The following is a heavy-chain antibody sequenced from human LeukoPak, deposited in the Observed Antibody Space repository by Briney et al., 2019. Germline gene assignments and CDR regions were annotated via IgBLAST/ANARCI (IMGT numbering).Heavy chain of an antibody. CDR2: INHSGST. Sequence: SETLSLTCAVYGGSFSGDYWNWIRQPPGKGLKWIGEINHSGSTNSNPSLKSRVTISVDRSKNQFSLKLSSVTAADTAVYYCARRPRYSSGWYYFDSWGQGTLVTVSS. V-gene: IGHV4-34*01. D-gene: IGHD6-19*01. CDR1: GGSFSGDY. CDR3: ARRPRYSSGWYYFDS. J-gene: IGHJ4*02.